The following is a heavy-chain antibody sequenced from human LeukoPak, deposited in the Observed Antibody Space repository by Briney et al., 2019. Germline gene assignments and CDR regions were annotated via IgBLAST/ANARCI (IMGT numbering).Heavy chain of an antibody. Sequence: GASVKVSCKAFGYTFTSNYMHWVRQAPGQGLEWMGIINPSGGSTSYAQKFQGRVTMTRDMSTSTVYMELRSLRSEDTAVYFCARSLAATSLGTRAFDPWGQGDLVTVSS. J-gene: IGHJ5*02. CDR2: INPSGGST. CDR3: ARSLAATSLGTRAFDP. CDR1: GYTFTSNY. V-gene: IGHV1-46*01. D-gene: IGHD2-15*01.